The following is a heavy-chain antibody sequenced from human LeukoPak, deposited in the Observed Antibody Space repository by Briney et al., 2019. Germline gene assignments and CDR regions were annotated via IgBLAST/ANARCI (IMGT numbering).Heavy chain of an antibody. CDR1: GYIFSSYD. D-gene: IGHD2-15*01. CDR3: AREAIVESKDAFDI. V-gene: IGHV1-8*01. Sequence: ASVTVSCKASGYIFSSYDINWVRQATGQGLEWVGWMNPDSGDTGYAQKFRGRVTMTRNTSINTAYMELSSLRSEDTAVYYCAREAIVESKDAFDIWGQGTTVIVSP. J-gene: IGHJ3*02. CDR2: MNPDSGDT.